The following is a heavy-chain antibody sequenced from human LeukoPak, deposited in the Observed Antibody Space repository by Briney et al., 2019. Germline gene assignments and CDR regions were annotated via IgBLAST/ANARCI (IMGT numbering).Heavy chain of an antibody. V-gene: IGHV3-9*01. CDR3: AKVISISSGWYAGTYDAFDI. Sequence: GGSLRLSCAASGYTFDDYAMHWVRQAPGKGLEWVSGISWNSGSIVYADSVKGRFTISRDNAKNSLYLQMNSLRAEDTALYYCAKVISISSGWYAGTYDAFDIWGQGTMVTVSS. CDR2: ISWNSGSI. J-gene: IGHJ3*02. D-gene: IGHD6-19*01. CDR1: GYTFDDYA.